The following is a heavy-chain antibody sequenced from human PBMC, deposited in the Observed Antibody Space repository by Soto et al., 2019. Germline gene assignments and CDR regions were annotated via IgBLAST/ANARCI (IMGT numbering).Heavy chain of an antibody. CDR3: ARGSGFTYLHYFDF. V-gene: IGHV3-7*01. CDR1: GFTFDNFW. Sequence: QAGGSLRLSCVASGFTFDNFWMNWVRQAPGKGLEWVATIKQDGSEKYYVDSVKGRFSISRDNAKNSLTLQMNSLRAEDTAVYFCARGSGFTYLHYFDFWGRGTLVTVSS. CDR2: IKQDGSEK. D-gene: IGHD3-10*01. J-gene: IGHJ4*02.